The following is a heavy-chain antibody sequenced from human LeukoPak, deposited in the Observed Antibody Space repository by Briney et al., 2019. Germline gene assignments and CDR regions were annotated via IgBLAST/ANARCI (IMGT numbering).Heavy chain of an antibody. V-gene: IGHV3-66*01. CDR3: ARDLKGAEDY. J-gene: IGHJ4*02. CDR1: GFTVSSNY. Sequence: PGGSLRLSCAASGFTVSSNYMSWVRQAPGKGLEWVSVIYSGGSTYYADSVKGRFTIPRDNSKNTLYLQMNSLRAEDTAVYYCARDLKGAEDYWGQGTLVTVSS. D-gene: IGHD4/OR15-4a*01. CDR2: IYSGGST.